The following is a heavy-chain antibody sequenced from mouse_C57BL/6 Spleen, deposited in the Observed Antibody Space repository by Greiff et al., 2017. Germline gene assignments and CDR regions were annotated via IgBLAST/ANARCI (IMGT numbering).Heavy chain of an antibody. CDR1: GYTFTDYE. J-gene: IGHJ1*03. CDR3: TRVGTRDV. V-gene: IGHV1-15*01. D-gene: IGHD2-14*01. CDR2: IDPETGGT. Sequence: VQLQQSGAELVRPGASVTLSCKASGYTFTDYEMHWVKQTPVHGLEWIGAIDPETGGTAYNQKFKGKAILTADKSSSTAYMELRSLTSEDSAVYYCTRVGTRDVWGTGTTVTVSS.